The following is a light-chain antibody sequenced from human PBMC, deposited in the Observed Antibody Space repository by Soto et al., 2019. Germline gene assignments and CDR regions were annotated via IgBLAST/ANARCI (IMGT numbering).Light chain of an antibody. J-gene: IGLJ3*02. CDR3: CSYAGSSTWV. CDR1: SSDVGSYNL. CDR2: DGS. V-gene: IGLV2-23*01. Sequence: QSVLTQPASVSGSPGQSITISCTGTSSDVGSYNLVSWYQQHPGKAPKLMIYDGSKRPSGVSNRFSGSKSGNTASLTISGLQAEDEADYYCCSYAGSSTWVFGGGTKVTVL.